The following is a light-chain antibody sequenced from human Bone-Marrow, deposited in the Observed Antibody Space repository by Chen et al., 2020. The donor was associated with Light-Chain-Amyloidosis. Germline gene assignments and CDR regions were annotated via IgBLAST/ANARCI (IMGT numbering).Light chain of an antibody. J-gene: IGLJ1*01. CDR1: SSDVGGDNH. Sequence: QSALTQPASVSGSPGQLITISCTGTSSDVGGDNHGSWYQQHPDKGPKLMIYEVTNRPSWVPARFSGSKSDNPASRAIAGPQTEDEADYFCSSYTITNTLLFGSGIRVTVL. CDR2: EVT. CDR3: SSYTITNTLL. V-gene: IGLV2-14*01.